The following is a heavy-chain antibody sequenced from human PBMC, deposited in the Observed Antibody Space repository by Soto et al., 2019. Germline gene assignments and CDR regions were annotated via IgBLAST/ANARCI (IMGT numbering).Heavy chain of an antibody. V-gene: IGHV1-69*12. CDR1: GGTFSSYA. CDR2: IIPIFGTA. CDR3: ATRALTGGYSYGYAYYYYGMDG. D-gene: IGHD5-18*01. Sequence: QVQLVQSGAEVKKPGSSVKVSCKASGGTFSSYAISWVRQAPGQGLEWMGGIIPIFGTANYAQKFQGRVTITADESTSTAYMELSSLKSEDTAVYYCATRALTGGYSYGYAYYYYGMDGWGQGTTVTVSS. J-gene: IGHJ6*02.